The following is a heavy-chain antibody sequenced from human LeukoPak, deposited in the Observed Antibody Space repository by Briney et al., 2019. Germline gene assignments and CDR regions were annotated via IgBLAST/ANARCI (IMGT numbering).Heavy chain of an antibody. CDR1: GFTFSDYY. D-gene: IGHD2-2*01. CDR2: FSSSGSTI. Sequence: GGSLRPSCAASGFTFSDYYMSWIRQAPGKGLEGCSYFSSSGSTIYYAESVKGRFPISRDNAKNSLYLKMTSLRAEDTAVYYCARSSYCSSTSCYHYPFDYWGQGTLVTVSS. CDR3: ARSSYCSSTSCYHYPFDY. V-gene: IGHV3-11*01. J-gene: IGHJ4*02.